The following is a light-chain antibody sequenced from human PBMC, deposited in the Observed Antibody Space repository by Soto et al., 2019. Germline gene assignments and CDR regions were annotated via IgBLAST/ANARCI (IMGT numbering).Light chain of an antibody. CDR1: QSVSSN. CDR3: QQYNNWPIT. CDR2: GAS. V-gene: IGKV3-15*01. Sequence: IVMTHSPATLSVSPWERATLSFRASQSVSSNLAWYQQKPGQAPRLLIYGASTRATGIPARFSGSGSGTEFTLTISSLQSEDFAVYYCQQYNNWPITFGQGTRLEIK. J-gene: IGKJ5*01.